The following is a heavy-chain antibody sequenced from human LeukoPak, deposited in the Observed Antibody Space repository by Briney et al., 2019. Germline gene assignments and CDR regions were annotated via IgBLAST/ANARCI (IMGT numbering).Heavy chain of an antibody. CDR3: ARGKAPYGSGSYGAFDI. V-gene: IGHV3-30-3*01. D-gene: IGHD3-10*01. J-gene: IGHJ3*02. Sequence: GGSLRLSCAASGFTFSSYAMHWVRQAPGKGLEWVAVISYDGSNKYYADSVKGRFTISRDNSKNTLYLQMNSLRAEDTAVYYCARGKAPYGSGSYGAFDIWGQGTMVTVSS. CDR1: GFTFSSYA. CDR2: ISYDGSNK.